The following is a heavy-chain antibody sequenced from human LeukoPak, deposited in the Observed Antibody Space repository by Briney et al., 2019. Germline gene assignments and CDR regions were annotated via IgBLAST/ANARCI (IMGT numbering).Heavy chain of an antibody. CDR2: IYYSGGT. J-gene: IGHJ4*02. CDR1: GGSIRSRNDC. V-gene: IGHV4-39*07. CDR3: ARDRSGYDPFDY. Sequence: SETLSLTCTVSGGSIRSRNDCWGWIRQPPGKGLEWIGNIYYSGGTYYNPSLKSRVTISVDTSKNQFSLKLSSVTAADTAVYYCARDRSGYDPFDYWGQGTLVTVSS. D-gene: IGHD5-12*01.